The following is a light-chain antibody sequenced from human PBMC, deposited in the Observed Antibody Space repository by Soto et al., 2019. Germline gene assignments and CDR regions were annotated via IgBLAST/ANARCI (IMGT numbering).Light chain of an antibody. V-gene: IGLV2-8*01. Sequence: QSVLTQPPSASGSPGQSVTISCTGTSSDVGAYDYVSWYQQHPGKAPKLMIYEINKRPSGVPDRFSGSKSGNTASLNVSGLQAEDEADSYCSLFAGSNNFPYVFGTGTKLTVL. J-gene: IGLJ1*01. CDR3: SLFAGSNNFPYV. CDR1: SSDVGAYDY. CDR2: EIN.